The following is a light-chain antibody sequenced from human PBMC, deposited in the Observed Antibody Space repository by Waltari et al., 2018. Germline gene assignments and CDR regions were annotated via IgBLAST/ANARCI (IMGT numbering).Light chain of an antibody. CDR3: YSSDSTGLRV. V-gene: IGLV3-10*01. CDR2: EET. CDR1: ELPRKY. Sequence: SYELTQTPSVSVSPAQTARITCSGHELPRKYAYWFQQKSGQAPRLVIYEETKRPSGIPERFSGSSSGTVATLTITGAQVDDEADYYCYSSDSTGLRVFGGGTTVVVL. J-gene: IGLJ1*01.